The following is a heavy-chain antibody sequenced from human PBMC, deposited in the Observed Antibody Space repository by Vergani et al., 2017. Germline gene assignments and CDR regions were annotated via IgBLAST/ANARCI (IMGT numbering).Heavy chain of an antibody. D-gene: IGHD6-6*01. CDR2: IYSGGST. CDR3: ARRDSSSPALDY. CDR1: GFTVSSNY. Sequence: EVQLVESGGGLVQPGGSLRLSCAASGFTVSSNYMSWVRQAPGKGLEWVSVIYSGGSTYYPGSVKGRFTISRENAKNSLYLQMNGLRAGDTAVYYCARRDSSSPALDYWGQGTLVTVSS. J-gene: IGHJ4*02. V-gene: IGHV3-53*01.